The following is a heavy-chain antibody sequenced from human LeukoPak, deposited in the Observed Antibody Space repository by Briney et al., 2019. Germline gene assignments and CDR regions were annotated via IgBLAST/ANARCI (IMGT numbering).Heavy chain of an antibody. CDR2: VIPIYGTP. V-gene: IGHV1-69*05. CDR3: ARDHWGIVENGYDYFYYDMDV. CDR1: GGSFSTSG. D-gene: IGHD7-27*01. J-gene: IGHJ6*02. Sequence: SVKVSCKASGGSFSTSGFIWVRQAPGQGLEWMGGVIPIYGTPSYAQKFQGRVTITTDESTSTAYMELSSLRSEDTAVYYCARDHWGIVENGYDYFYYDMDVWGQGTTVTVSS.